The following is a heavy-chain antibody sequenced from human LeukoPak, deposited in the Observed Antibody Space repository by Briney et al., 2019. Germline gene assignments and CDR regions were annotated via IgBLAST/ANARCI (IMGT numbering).Heavy chain of an antibody. D-gene: IGHD1-26*01. Sequence: SETLSLTCTVSGGSISSSSYYWGWIRQPPGKGLEWIGYIYYSGSTNYNPSLKSRVTISVDTSKNQFSLKLSSVTAADTAVYYCASGRGSYTYWGQGTLVTVSS. CDR3: ASGRGSYTY. CDR2: IYYSGST. V-gene: IGHV4-61*05. J-gene: IGHJ4*02. CDR1: GGSISSSSYY.